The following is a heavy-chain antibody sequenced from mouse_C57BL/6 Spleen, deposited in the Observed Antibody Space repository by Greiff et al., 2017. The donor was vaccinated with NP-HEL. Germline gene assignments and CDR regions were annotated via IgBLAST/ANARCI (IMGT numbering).Heavy chain of an antibody. CDR3: AREEAGNWYFDV. Sequence: VQLQQPGAELVKPGASVKLSCKASGYTFTSYWMHWVKQRPGQGLEWIGMIHPNSGSTNYNEKFKSKATLTVDKSSSTAYMQLSSLTSEDSAVYYCAREEAGNWYFDVWGTGTTVTVSS. D-gene: IGHD4-1*01. CDR2: IHPNSGST. V-gene: IGHV1-64*01. J-gene: IGHJ1*03. CDR1: GYTFTSYW.